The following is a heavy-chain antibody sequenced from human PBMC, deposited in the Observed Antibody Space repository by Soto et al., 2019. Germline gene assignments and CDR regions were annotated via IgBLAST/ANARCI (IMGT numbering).Heavy chain of an antibody. V-gene: IGHV3-64*01. CDR2: ISSNGGST. D-gene: IGHD2-15*01. Sequence: GGSLRLSCAASGFTFSSYAMHWVRQAPGKGLEYVSAISSNGGSTYYANSVKGRFTISRDNSRNTLYLQMGSLRAEDMAVYYCAKEYCSGDSCDSGTCYFDYWGQGNLVTVSS. CDR1: GFTFSSYA. J-gene: IGHJ4*02. CDR3: AKEYCSGDSCDSGTCYFDY.